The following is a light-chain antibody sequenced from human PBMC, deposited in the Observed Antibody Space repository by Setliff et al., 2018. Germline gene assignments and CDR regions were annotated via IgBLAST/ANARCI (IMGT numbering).Light chain of an antibody. CDR3: SSYTSRSTEI. CDR2: EVS. J-gene: IGLJ1*01. Sequence: QSALTQPPSASGSPGQSVTTACTGTSSDVGNYDRVSWYQQAPGTAPKLMIYEVSSRPSGVPDRFSGSKSGNTASLTISGLQADDEADYYCSSYTSRSTEIFGTGTKVTVL. CDR1: SSDVGNYDR. V-gene: IGLV2-18*02.